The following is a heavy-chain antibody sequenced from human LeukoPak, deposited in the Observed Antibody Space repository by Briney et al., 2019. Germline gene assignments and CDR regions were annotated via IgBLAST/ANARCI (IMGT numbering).Heavy chain of an antibody. Sequence: SETLSLTCSVSGGSIRSYYWSWIRQPPGKGLEWIGYINYSGSTNYKPSLKSRVTISVDTSKNQFSLKLSSVTAADTAVYYCARPKDYYGSGTNFFDYWGQGTLVTVSS. V-gene: IGHV4-59*08. D-gene: IGHD3-10*01. CDR3: ARPKDYYGSGTNFFDY. CDR2: INYSGST. J-gene: IGHJ4*02. CDR1: GGSIRSYY.